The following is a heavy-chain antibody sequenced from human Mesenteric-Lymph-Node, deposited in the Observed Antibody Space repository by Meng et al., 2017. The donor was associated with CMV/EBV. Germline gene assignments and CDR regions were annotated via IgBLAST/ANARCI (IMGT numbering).Heavy chain of an antibody. CDR2: IYSGGST. D-gene: IGHD3-3*01. V-gene: IGHV3-66*02. CDR1: GFTVSSNY. Sequence: GESLKISCAASGFTVSSNYMSWVRQAPGKGLEWVSVIYSGGSTYYADAVKGRFTISRDNSKNTLYLQLDSLRAEDTAVYYCAWCSNDFWSGSYYFAYWGQG. CDR3: AWCSNDFWSGSYYFAY. J-gene: IGHJ4*02.